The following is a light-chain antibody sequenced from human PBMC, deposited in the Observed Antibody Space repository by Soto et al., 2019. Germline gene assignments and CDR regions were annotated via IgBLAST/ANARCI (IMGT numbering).Light chain of an antibody. CDR3: QQYNGYPT. CDR2: KAS. Sequence: DIQMTQSPSTLSASVGDRVTITCRASQDINNWLAWYQQKPGKAPKLLISKASSLQSGVPSRFSGSGSGTEFTLTISSLQPDDFATYYCQQYNGYPTFGHGTKVHIK. CDR1: QDINNW. J-gene: IGKJ1*01. V-gene: IGKV1-5*03.